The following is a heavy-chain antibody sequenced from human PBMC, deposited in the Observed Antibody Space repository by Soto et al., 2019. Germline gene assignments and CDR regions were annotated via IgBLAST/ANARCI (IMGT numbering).Heavy chain of an antibody. Sequence: GGSLQISCKGSGYSFTSYWIGCVRQMPGKGLEWIGIIYPGDSDTRYSPSFQGQVTISADKSISTAYLQWSSLKASDTAMYYCARLPLPRYNWHYAYGMDVWGQGTKVTVS. V-gene: IGHV5-51*01. D-gene: IGHD1-20*01. J-gene: IGHJ6*02. CDR2: IYPGDSDT. CDR1: GYSFTSYW. CDR3: ARLPLPRYNWHYAYGMDV.